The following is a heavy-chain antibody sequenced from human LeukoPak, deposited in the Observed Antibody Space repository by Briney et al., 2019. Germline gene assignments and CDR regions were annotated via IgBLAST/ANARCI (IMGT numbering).Heavy chain of an antibody. D-gene: IGHD3-3*01. V-gene: IGHV1-18*01. J-gene: IGHJ4*02. Sequence: ASVKVSCKASGYTFTSYGISWVRQAPGQGLEWKGWISAYNGSTNYAQKLQGRVTMTTDTSTSTAYMELRSLRSDDAAVYYCARGPGGYYDFWSGYYDTSSFDYWGQGTLVTVSS. CDR3: ARGPGGYYDFWSGYYDTSSFDY. CDR1: GYTFTSYG. CDR2: ISAYNGST.